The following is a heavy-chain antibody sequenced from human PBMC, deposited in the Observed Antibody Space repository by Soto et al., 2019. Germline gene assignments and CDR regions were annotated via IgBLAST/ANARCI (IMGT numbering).Heavy chain of an antibody. CDR1: GFTFSSYA. J-gene: IGHJ6*02. CDR2: ISGSGGST. V-gene: IGHV3-23*01. Sequence: EVQLLESGGGLVQPGGSLRLSCAASGFTFSSYAMSWVRQAPGKGLEWVSAISGSGGSTYYADSVKGRFTISRDNSKNTLYLQMNSLRVEDTAVYYCAKDRAHYYGSGSFHGMDVWGQGTTVTVSS. CDR3: AKDRAHYYGSGSFHGMDV. D-gene: IGHD3-10*01.